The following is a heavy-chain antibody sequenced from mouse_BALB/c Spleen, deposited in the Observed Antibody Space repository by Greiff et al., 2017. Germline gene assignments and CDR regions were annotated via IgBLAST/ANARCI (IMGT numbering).Heavy chain of an antibody. V-gene: IGHV2-6-4*01. CDR2: IWGGGST. D-gene: IGHD1-1*01. CDR3: ARRSELYYAMDY. J-gene: IGHJ4*01. CDR1: GFSLSSYS. Sequence: VQRVESGPGLVAPSQSLSITCTVSGFSLSSYSVHWVRQPPGKGLEWLGMIWGGGSTDYNSALKSRLSISKDNSKSQVFLKMNSLQTDDTAMYCGARRSELYYAMDYWGQGTSVTVSS.